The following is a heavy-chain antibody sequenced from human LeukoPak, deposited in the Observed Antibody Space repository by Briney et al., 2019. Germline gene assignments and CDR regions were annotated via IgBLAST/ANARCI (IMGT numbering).Heavy chain of an antibody. J-gene: IGHJ4*02. D-gene: IGHD6-19*01. CDR2: INHSGST. CDR1: GGSFSGYY. Sequence: KPSGTLSLTCAVYGGSFSGYYWSWIRQPPGKGLEWIGEINHSGSTNYNPSLKSRVTISVDTSKNQFSLKLSSVTAADTAVYYCARGLPQIAVAGKLENFDYWGQGTLVTVSS. V-gene: IGHV4-34*01. CDR3: ARGLPQIAVAGKLENFDY.